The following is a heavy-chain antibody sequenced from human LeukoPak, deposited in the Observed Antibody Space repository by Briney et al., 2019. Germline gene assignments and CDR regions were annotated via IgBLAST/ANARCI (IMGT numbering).Heavy chain of an antibody. CDR3: AKDLLPQSSGSYLSPQPFDY. CDR2: ISWNSGSI. Sequence: PGGSLRLSCAASGFTFDDYAMHWVRQAPGKGLEWVSGISWNSGSIGYADSVKGRFTISRDNAKNSLYLQMNSLRAEDTALYYCAKDLLPQSSGSYLSPQPFDYWGQGTLVTVSS. V-gene: IGHV3-9*01. J-gene: IGHJ4*02. D-gene: IGHD1-26*01. CDR1: GFTFDDYA.